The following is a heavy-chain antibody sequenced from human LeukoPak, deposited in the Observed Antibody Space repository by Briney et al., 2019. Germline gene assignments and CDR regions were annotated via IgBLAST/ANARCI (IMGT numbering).Heavy chain of an antibody. V-gene: IGHV1-69*05. CDR3: AVVCYYDSSGYFDY. CDR2: ISPIFGTA. Sequence: GASVKVSCKASGGTFSSYAISWVRQAPGEGLECRGGISPIFGTANSAQKFQGRVTITTDESTSTAYMELSSLRSEDTAGYYCAVVCYYDSSGYFDYWGQGTLVTVSS. J-gene: IGHJ4*02. CDR1: GGTFSSYA. D-gene: IGHD3-22*01.